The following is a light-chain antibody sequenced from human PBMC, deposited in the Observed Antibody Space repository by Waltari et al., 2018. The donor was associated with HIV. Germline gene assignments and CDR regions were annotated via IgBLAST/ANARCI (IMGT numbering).Light chain of an antibody. CDR1: SSDFGFYTF. CDR2: DVR. CDR3: SSYLSSSSRV. Sequence: QSALTQPASVSGSPGQSITISCTGTSSDFGFYTFVSWYQHHPGQAPKLIIFDVRKRPSGVSYRFSASKSDNTASLTSSGLQAEDEADYYCSSYLSSSSRVFGTGTKVTVL. J-gene: IGLJ1*01. V-gene: IGLV2-14*03.